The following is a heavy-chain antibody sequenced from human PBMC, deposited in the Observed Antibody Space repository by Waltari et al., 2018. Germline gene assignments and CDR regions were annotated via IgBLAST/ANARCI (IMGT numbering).Heavy chain of an antibody. CDR1: GFTFSTHW. D-gene: IGHD1-26*01. Sequence: EVQLVESGGDLVQPGGALRLSCAASGFTFSTHWMSWVRQAPGKGLEWVANIKQDGSEKLYVDSVKGRFTISRDNARNSLYLQMNSLRGEDTAVYYCARVSWDTITRKGIDYWGLGTLVIVSS. CDR2: IKQDGSEK. V-gene: IGHV3-7*01. J-gene: IGHJ4*02. CDR3: ARVSWDTITRKGIDY.